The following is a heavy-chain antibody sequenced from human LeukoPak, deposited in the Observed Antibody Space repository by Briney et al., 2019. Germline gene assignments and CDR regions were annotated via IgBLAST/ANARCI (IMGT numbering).Heavy chain of an antibody. D-gene: IGHD6-13*01. CDR3: ASGISIAAAPSEYFQH. Sequence: GGSLRLSCAASGFTFSSYAMSWVRQAPGKGLEWVSAISGSGGSTYYADSVKGRFTISRDNSKNTLYLQMDSLRAEDTAVYYCASGISIAAAPSEYFQHWGQGTLVTVSS. J-gene: IGHJ1*01. CDR1: GFTFSSYA. CDR2: ISGSGGST. V-gene: IGHV3-23*01.